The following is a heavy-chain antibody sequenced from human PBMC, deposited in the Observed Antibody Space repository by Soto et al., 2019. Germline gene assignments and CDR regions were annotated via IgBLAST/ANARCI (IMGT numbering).Heavy chain of an antibody. CDR3: ARSRVVTATSYYYYGMDV. Sequence: GXSLRLSCAAPGFTFSDYGKHWVRQAPGKGLEWVAVIWYDGSNKYYVDSVKGRFTISRDNSKNTLYLQMNSLRAEDTAVYYCARSRVVTATSYYYYGMDVWGQGTTVTVSS. V-gene: IGHV3-33*01. CDR1: GFTFSDYG. D-gene: IGHD2-21*02. J-gene: IGHJ6*02. CDR2: IWYDGSNK.